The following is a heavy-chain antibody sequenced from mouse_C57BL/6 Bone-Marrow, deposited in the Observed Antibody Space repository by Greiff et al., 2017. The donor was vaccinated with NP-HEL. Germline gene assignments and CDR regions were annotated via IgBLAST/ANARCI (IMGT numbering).Heavy chain of an antibody. CDR3: ARYGYDDVDY. CDR2: IYPGSGST. J-gene: IGHJ2*01. V-gene: IGHV1-55*01. D-gene: IGHD2-2*01. Sequence: QVQLQQSGAELVKPGASVKMSCTASGYTFTSYWITWVKQRPGQGLEWIGDIYPGSGSTNYNEKFKSKATLTVDTSSSTAYMQLSSLTSEDSAVYYCARYGYDDVDYWGQGTTLTVSS. CDR1: GYTFTSYW.